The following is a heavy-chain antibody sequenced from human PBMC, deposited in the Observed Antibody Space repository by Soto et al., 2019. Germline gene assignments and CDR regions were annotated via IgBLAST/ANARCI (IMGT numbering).Heavy chain of an antibody. Sequence: KPSETLSLTCTVSGGSISSYYWSWIRQPPGKGLEWIGYIYYSGSTNYNPSLKSRVTISVDTSKNQFSLKLSSVTAADTAVYYCARDRGGGNYYYYMDVCGKGTTVPVSS. CDR1: GGSISSYY. D-gene: IGHD1-1*01. CDR2: IYYSGST. CDR3: ARDRGGGNYYYYMDV. V-gene: IGHV4-59*01. J-gene: IGHJ6*03.